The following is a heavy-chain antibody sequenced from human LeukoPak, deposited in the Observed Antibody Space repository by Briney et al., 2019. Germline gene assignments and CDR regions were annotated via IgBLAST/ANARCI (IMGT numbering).Heavy chain of an antibody. CDR3: ATLDWCHKYLVACGSSEY. J-gene: IGHJ4*02. CDR1: GFSFNTYA. V-gene: IGHV3-30*01. Sequence: GRSLRLSCAASGFSFNTYALHWVRQAPGKGLESVAVISVNGRDKYYADSVKGRFSISRDNSKNTFFLQMNSLRAEDSASYYCATLDWCHKYLVACGSSEYWGQGTLVTVSS. D-gene: IGHD2-21*01. CDR2: ISVNGRDK.